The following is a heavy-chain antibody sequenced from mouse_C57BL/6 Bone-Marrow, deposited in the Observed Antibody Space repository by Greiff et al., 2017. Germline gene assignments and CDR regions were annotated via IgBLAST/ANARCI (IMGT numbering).Heavy chain of an antibody. CDR3: ARGYLYYFDY. CDR1: GFTFSSYA. Sequence: EVKLQESGGGLVKPGGSLKLSCAASGFTFSSYAMSWVRQTPEKRLEWVATISDGGSYTYYPDNVKGRFTISRDNAKNNLYLQMSHLKSEDTAMYYCARGYLYYFDYWGQGTTLTVSS. V-gene: IGHV5-4*03. J-gene: IGHJ2*01. CDR2: ISDGGSYT. D-gene: IGHD3-1*01.